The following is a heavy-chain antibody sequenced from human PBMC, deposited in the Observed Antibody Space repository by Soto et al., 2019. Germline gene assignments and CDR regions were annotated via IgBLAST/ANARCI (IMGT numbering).Heavy chain of an antibody. J-gene: IGHJ5*02. Sequence: ASVKFSCKASGYTFTSYYMHWVRQAPGQGLEWMGIINPSGGSTSYAQKFQGRVTMTRDTSTSTVYMELSSLRSDDTAVYYSPRDQPAHKDEHSSSPGWFDPCGQGTLVTVAP. D-gene: IGHD6-6*01. CDR2: INPSGGST. V-gene: IGHV1-46*01. CDR1: GYTFTSYY. CDR3: PRDQPAHKDEHSSSPGWFDP.